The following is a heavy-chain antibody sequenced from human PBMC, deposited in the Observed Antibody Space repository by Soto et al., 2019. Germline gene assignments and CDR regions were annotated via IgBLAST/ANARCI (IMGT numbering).Heavy chain of an antibody. CDR1: GYTFTIYA. J-gene: IGHJ4*02. CDR2: INAGNGNT. Sequence: SVKVSCKASGYTFTIYATHLVRQAPGQRLEWMGWINAGNGNTKYSQNFQGRVTITRDTSASTAYMELSSLRSEDTAVYYCARGPGGPDGPGDYWGQGALVTVSS. D-gene: IGHD2-15*01. CDR3: ARGPGGPDGPGDY. V-gene: IGHV1-3*01.